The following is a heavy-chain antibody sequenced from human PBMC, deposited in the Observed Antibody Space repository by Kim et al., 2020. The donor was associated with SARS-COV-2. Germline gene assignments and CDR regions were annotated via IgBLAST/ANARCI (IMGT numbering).Heavy chain of an antibody. CDR3: ARGPHYYDSSGYYYTEKDFDY. CDR1: GYTFTGYY. D-gene: IGHD3-22*01. CDR2: INPNSGGT. V-gene: IGHV1-2*02. Sequence: ASVKVSCKASGYTFTGYYMHWVRQAPGQGLEWMGWINPNSGGTNYAQKFQGRATMTRDTSISTAYMELSRLRSDDTAVYYCARGPHYYDSSGYYYTEKDFDYWGQGTLVTVSS. J-gene: IGHJ4*02.